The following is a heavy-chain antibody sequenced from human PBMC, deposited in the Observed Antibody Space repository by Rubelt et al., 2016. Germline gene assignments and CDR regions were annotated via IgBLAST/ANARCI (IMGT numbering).Heavy chain of an antibody. CDR3: EKAQRIRLLMVYAPTFDY. J-gene: IGHJ4*02. CDR1: GYTFTSYA. CDR2: INAGNGNS. Sequence: QVQLVQSGAEVKKPGASVKVSCEASGYTFTSYAMHWLRQAPGQSLERIGWINAGNGNSKYSQKFQGQGCMIRDTYASAAYMELSSLRSEDTAVYYCEKAQRIRLLMVYAPTFDYWGQGTLVTVSS. D-gene: IGHD2-8*01. V-gene: IGHV1-3*01.